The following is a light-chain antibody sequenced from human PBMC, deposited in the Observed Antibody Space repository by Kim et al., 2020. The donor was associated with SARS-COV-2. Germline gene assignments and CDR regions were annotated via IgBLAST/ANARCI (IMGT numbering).Light chain of an antibody. CDR1: QSISSN. J-gene: IGKJ1*01. Sequence: EIVMTQSPATLSVSPGERVTLSCRASQSISSNLGWYQQKPGQAPRLLIYGASTRATGIPARFSGSGSGTEFTLTISSLQSEDFAVYCCQQYNDWPWTFGQGTKMDIK. V-gene: IGKV3-15*01. CDR3: QQYNDWPWT. CDR2: GAS.